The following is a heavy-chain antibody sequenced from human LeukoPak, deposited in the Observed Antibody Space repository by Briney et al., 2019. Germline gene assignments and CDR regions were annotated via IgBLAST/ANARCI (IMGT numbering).Heavy chain of an antibody. V-gene: IGHV4-39*07. Sequence: SETLSLTCTVSGGSISSGDYYWSWIRQPPGTGLEWIGEINHSGSTNYNPSLKSRVTISVDTSKNQFSLKLSSVTAADTAVYYCARGQTDLYYFDYWGQGTLVTVSS. CDR2: INHSGST. CDR1: GGSISSGDYY. CDR3: ARGQTDLYYFDY. J-gene: IGHJ4*02.